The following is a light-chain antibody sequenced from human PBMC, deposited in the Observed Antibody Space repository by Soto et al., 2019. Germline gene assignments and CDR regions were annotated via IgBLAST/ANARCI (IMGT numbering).Light chain of an antibody. Sequence: EMVMTQSPATLSVSPGERATLSCRASQSVSSYLAWYQQEPGQPPRLLVYVASTRAAGIPARCGGSGSGPEFTLTISSLQFEDFAVYYCQQYKDWPPRFGQGTKVEIK. J-gene: IGKJ1*01. CDR1: QSVSSY. CDR3: QQYKDWPPR. V-gene: IGKV3-15*01. CDR2: VAS.